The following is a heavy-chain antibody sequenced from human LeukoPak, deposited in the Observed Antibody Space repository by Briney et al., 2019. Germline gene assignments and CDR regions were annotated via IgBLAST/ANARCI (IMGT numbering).Heavy chain of an antibody. J-gene: IGHJ4*02. CDR2: IKQDGSET. V-gene: IGHV3-7*03. Sequence: GGSLRLSCAASGFIFTTYWMTWVRQAPGKGLEWVANIKQDGSETYYVDSVKGRFTIFRDNTKNSLYLQMINLRAEDTAMYYCTRGRDGAAAATGYFDYWGQGTLVTVSS. D-gene: IGHD6-13*01. CDR1: GFIFTTYW. CDR3: TRGRDGAAAATGYFDY.